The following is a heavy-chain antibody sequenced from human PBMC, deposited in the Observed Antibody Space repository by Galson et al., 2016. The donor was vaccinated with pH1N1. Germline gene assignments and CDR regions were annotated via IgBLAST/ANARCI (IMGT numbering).Heavy chain of an antibody. D-gene: IGHD1-26*01. CDR3: ARDPKWSTWVGPFDY. J-gene: IGHJ4*02. CDR2: ISYNGSRK. V-gene: IGHV3-30*14. Sequence: SLRLSCAASGFTLDNHAMNWVRQAPGKGLEWVAVISYNGSRKEYADYAKGRFTITRDNSKNTVSLQLNSLRSDDTAIYYCARDPKWSTWVGPFDYWGQGTLVTAAS. CDR1: GFTLDNHA.